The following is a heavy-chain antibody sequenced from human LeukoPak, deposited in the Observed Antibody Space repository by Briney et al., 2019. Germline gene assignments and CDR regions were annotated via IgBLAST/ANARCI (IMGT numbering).Heavy chain of an antibody. D-gene: IGHD1-14*01. V-gene: IGHV4-39*01. CDR2: IYYSGST. Sequence: SETLSLTCTVSGGSIRSTTYYWGWIRQPPGKGLEWIGSIYYSGSTYYNPSLKSRLTMSVDTSKNQLSLKLSSVTAADTAVYYCARLRKYYYYYMDVWGKGTTVTVSS. CDR3: ARLRKYYYYYMDV. J-gene: IGHJ6*03. CDR1: GGSIRSTTYY.